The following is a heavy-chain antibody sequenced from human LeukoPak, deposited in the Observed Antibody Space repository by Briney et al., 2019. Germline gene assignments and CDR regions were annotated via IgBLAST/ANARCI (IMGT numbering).Heavy chain of an antibody. V-gene: IGHV4-4*07. Sequence: SETLSLTCIVSGGSINSYYWSWIRQPVGKGLEWIGRIYSSGGTNYNPSLKSRVSMSVDTSKNQFFLNLSSVTAADTAVYYCARVAGYSYGPINHWGQGTLVTVSS. CDR1: GGSINSYY. D-gene: IGHD5-18*01. CDR3: ARVAGYSYGPINH. J-gene: IGHJ5*02. CDR2: IYSSGGT.